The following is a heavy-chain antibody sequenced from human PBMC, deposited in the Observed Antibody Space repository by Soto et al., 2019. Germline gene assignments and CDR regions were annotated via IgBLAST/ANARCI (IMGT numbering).Heavy chain of an antibody. V-gene: IGHV4-30-2*02. D-gene: IGHD5-12*01. J-gene: IGHJ4*02. CDR3: ARWRGDGYNYFDY. CDR2: IYYSGST. CDR1: GGSISSGGYS. Sequence: PSETLSLTCAVSGGSISSGGYSWSWIRQPPGKGLEWIGYIYYSGSTYYNPSLKSRVTISVDTSKNQFSLKLSSVTAADTAVYYCARWRGDGYNYFDYWGQGTLVTVSS.